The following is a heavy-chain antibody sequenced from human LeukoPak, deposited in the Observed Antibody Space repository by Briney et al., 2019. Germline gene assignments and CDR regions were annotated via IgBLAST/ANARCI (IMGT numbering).Heavy chain of an antibody. V-gene: IGHV1-2*02. D-gene: IGHD1-26*01. J-gene: IGHJ6*02. Sequence: ASVKVSCKASGYTFTGYYIHWVRQAPGQGLEWMGWINPNSGGTHYAQKFHGRVTMTRDTSISTAYMELSRLKSDDTPVFYCARISGSSNYYYYGMDVWGQGTTVTVSS. CDR1: GYTFTGYY. CDR2: INPNSGGT. CDR3: ARISGSSNYYYYGMDV.